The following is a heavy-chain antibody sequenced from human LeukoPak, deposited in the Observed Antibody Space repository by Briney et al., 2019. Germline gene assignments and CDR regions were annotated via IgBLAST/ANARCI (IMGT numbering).Heavy chain of an antibody. J-gene: IGHJ4*02. Sequence: SETLSLTCTVSGGSISSYYWSWIRQPPGKGLEWIGEIYHSGSTNYNPSLKSRVTISVDKSKNQFSLKLSSVTAADTAVYYCARVKVSPRGGYYWGQGTLVTVSS. V-gene: IGHV4-59*12. CDR2: IYHSGST. CDR3: ARVKVSPRGGYY. D-gene: IGHD3-10*01. CDR1: GGSISSYY.